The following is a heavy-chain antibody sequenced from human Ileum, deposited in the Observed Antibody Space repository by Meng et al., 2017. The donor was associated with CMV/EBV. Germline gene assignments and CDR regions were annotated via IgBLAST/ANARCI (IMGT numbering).Heavy chain of an antibody. J-gene: IGHJ5*02. CDR3: ARAGSIAVAGTLVFYNWFDP. Sequence: ASVNVSCKASGYTFTSYGISWVRQAPGQGLEWMGWISAYNGNTNYAQKLQGRVTMTTDTSTSTAYMELRSLRSDDTAVYYCARAGSIAVAGTLVFYNWFDPWGQGTLVTVSS. D-gene: IGHD6-19*01. CDR2: ISAYNGNT. CDR1: GYTFTSYG. V-gene: IGHV1-18*01.